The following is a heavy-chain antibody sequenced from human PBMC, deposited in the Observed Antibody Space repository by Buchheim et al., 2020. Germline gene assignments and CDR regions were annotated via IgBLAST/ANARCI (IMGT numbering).Heavy chain of an antibody. CDR3: ARGIAAAGTFTWFDP. CDR1: GGSFSGYY. V-gene: IGHV4-34*01. D-gene: IGHD6-13*01. J-gene: IGHJ5*02. CDR2: INHSGST. Sequence: QVQLQQWGAGLLKPSETLSLTCAVYGGSFSGYYWSWIRQPPGKGLEWIGEINHSGSTNYNPSLKSRVTISVDTSKNQFSLKLSSVTAADTAVYYCARGIAAAGTFTWFDPWGQGTLVSVSS.